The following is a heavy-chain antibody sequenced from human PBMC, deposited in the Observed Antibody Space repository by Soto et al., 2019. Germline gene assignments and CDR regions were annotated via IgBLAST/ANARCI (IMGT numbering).Heavy chain of an antibody. CDR3: ARFLWGTNSFYYFDY. J-gene: IGHJ4*02. CDR1: GFSLTASGVG. CDR2: IYWDDDQ. D-gene: IGHD5-18*01. V-gene: IGHV2-5*02. Sequence: QITLKESGPTLVKPTQTLTLTCTFSGFSLTASGVGVGWIRQPPGKALEWLALIYWDDDQRYSPALKNRLTITKDTSMNQVVLTMTNMDPVDTATYYCARFLWGTNSFYYFDYWGQGSLVTVSS.